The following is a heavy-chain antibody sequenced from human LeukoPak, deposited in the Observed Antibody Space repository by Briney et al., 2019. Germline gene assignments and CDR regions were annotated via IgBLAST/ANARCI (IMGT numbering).Heavy chain of an antibody. Sequence: SVKVSCKASGGTFSSYAISWVRQAPGQGLEWMGRIIPIFGTANYAQKFQGRVTITTDESTSTAYMELGSLRSEDTAVYYCAREAYYDFWSGYSEGNFYYYYMDVWGKGTTVTVSS. V-gene: IGHV1-69*05. J-gene: IGHJ6*03. CDR2: IIPIFGTA. CDR3: AREAYYDFWSGYSEGNFYYYYMDV. D-gene: IGHD3-3*01. CDR1: GGTFSSYA.